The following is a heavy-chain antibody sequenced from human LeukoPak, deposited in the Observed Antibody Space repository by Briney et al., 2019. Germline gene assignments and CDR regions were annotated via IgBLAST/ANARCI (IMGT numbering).Heavy chain of an antibody. D-gene: IGHD3-22*01. CDR3: ARAGVWDYSDSSGYHNAAFDI. CDR1: GYTFTDYF. J-gene: IGHJ3*02. Sequence: GASVKVSCKASGYTFTDYFMHWVRQAPGQGLEWVGWMNPHTGGSNYAQKFRGRVTMTRDTSISTAYMELTSLRSDDTAVYYCARAGVWDYSDSSGYHNAAFDIWGQGTMVTVSS. CDR2: MNPHTGGS. V-gene: IGHV1-2*02.